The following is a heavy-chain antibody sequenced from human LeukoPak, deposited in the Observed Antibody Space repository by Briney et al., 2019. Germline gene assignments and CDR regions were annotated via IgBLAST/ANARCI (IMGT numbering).Heavy chain of an antibody. CDR3: ARDLGGCSGGSCYENWFDP. CDR1: GYTFTGYY. Sequence: ASVKVSCKASGYTFTGYYMHWVRQAPGQGLEWMGWINPNSGGTNYAQKFQGRATMTRDTSTSTAYMELSRLRSDDTAVYYCARDLGGCSGGSCYENWFDPWGQGTLVTVSS. J-gene: IGHJ5*02. V-gene: IGHV1-2*02. D-gene: IGHD2-15*01. CDR2: INPNSGGT.